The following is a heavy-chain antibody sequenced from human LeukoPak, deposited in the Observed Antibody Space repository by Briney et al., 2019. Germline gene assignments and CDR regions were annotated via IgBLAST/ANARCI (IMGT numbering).Heavy chain of an antibody. V-gene: IGHV4-34*01. J-gene: IGHJ4*02. CDR2: INHSGST. Sequence: PSETLSLTCAVYGGSFSGYYWSWIRQPPGKGLECIGEINHSGSTNYNPSLKSRVTISVDTSKNQFSLKLSSVTAADTAVYYCAREYYIVGATTLGYWGQGTLVTVSS. CDR1: GGSFSGYY. D-gene: IGHD1-26*01. CDR3: AREYYIVGATTLGY.